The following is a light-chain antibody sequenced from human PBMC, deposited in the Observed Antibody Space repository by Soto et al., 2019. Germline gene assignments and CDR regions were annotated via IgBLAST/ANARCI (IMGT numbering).Light chain of an antibody. Sequence: QAVVTQPPSASGTPGQTVTISCSGSSSNVETNTVNWYQHLPGTAPKLLIHTNNQRPSGVPDRFSGSRSGTSASLAISGLQSEDEADYYCAAWDDSLNGVVFGGGTKLTVL. V-gene: IGLV1-44*01. J-gene: IGLJ2*01. CDR1: SSNVETNT. CDR2: TNN. CDR3: AAWDDSLNGVV.